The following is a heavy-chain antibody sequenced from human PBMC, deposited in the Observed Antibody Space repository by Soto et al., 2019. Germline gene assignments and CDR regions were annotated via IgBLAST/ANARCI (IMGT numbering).Heavy chain of an antibody. CDR1: GASSTSNDW. CDR2: IYRTGST. V-gene: IGHV4-4*02. CDR3: ASRDPGTSVDY. Sequence: NPSETLSLTCAVSGASSTSNDWWTWVRQPPGRGLEWIGEIYRTGSTNYNPSLKSRVTISLDKSENQFSLKVTSLTAADTAVYYCASRDPGTSVDYWGQGTLVTVSS. J-gene: IGHJ4*02. D-gene: IGHD1-7*01.